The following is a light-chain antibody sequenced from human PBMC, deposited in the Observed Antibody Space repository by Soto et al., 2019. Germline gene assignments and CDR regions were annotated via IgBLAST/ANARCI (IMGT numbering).Light chain of an antibody. CDR2: LGS. V-gene: IGKV2-28*01. Sequence: DIVMTQSPLSLPVTPGEPASISCRSSQSLLHSNGYNYLDWYLQKPGQSPQLLIYLGSNRASGVPDRFSGSGSGTDFTLKISRVEAKDVGVYYCMQALQTPPYTFGQGTKLEIK. CDR3: MQALQTPPYT. CDR1: QSLLHSNGYNY. J-gene: IGKJ2*01.